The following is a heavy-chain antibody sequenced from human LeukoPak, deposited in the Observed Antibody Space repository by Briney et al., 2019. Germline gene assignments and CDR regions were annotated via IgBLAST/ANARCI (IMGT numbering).Heavy chain of an antibody. CDR2: INPNSGGT. V-gene: IGHV1-2*02. D-gene: IGHD4-11*01. CDR1: GYTFTGYY. CDR3: ARGNYGRGDP. J-gene: IGHJ5*02. Sequence: ASVKVSCKASGYTFTGYYMHWVRQAPGQGLEWMGWINPNSGGTNYAQKFHGRVTMSRDTSISTAYMKLNRLTSDDTAVYYCARGNYGRGDPWGQGSLVTVSA.